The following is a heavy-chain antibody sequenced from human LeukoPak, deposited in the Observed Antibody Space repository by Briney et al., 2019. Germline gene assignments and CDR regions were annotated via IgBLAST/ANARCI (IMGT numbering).Heavy chain of an antibody. CDR3: ARSAWPGDRWFDP. D-gene: IGHD3-16*01. CDR2: IYTSGST. CDR1: GGSISSGSYY. J-gene: IGHJ5*02. Sequence: PSQTLSLTCTVSGGSISSGSYYWSWIRQPAGKGLEWIGRIYTSGSTNYNPSLRSRVTISVDTSKNQFSLKLSSVTAADTAVCYCARSAWPGDRWFDPWGQGTLVTVSS. V-gene: IGHV4-61*02.